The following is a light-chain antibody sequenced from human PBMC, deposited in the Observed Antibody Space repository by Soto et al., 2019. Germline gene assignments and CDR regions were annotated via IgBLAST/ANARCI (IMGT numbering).Light chain of an antibody. CDR3: CSFAGSYSYV. Sequence: SVLTQPRSVSASPGQSVTISCTGTSSDVGRYDYVSWYQQHPGKAPKLIVYDVTERPSGVPDRFSGSKSGNTASLTISGLQAEDEAAYSCCSFAGSYSYVFGTGTKVTVL. CDR1: SSDVGRYDY. J-gene: IGLJ1*01. V-gene: IGLV2-11*01. CDR2: DVT.